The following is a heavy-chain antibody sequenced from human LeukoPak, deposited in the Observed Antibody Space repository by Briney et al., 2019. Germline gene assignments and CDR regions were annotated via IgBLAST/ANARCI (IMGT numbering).Heavy chain of an antibody. D-gene: IGHD6-6*01. CDR1: GGSFSGYY. V-gene: IGHV4-34*01. Sequence: SETLSLTCAVYGGSFSGYYWSWIRQPPGKGLEWIGEINHSGSTNYNPSLKSRATISVDTSKNQFSLKLSSVTAADTAVYYCARRTGIAARQGFDYWGQGTLVTVSS. CDR3: ARRTGIAARQGFDY. J-gene: IGHJ4*02. CDR2: INHSGST.